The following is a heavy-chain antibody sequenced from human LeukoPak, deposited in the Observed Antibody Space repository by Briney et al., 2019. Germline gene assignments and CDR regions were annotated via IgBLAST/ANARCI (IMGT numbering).Heavy chain of an antibody. J-gene: IGHJ5*02. V-gene: IGHV4-59*01. Sequence: SETLSLTCTVSGVSISSYYWTWIRQPPGKGLQWIGYISYSGSTNYNHSLKSRVTISVDTSKNQYSLNLTSVTAADTAVYYCARGYSRSWYQAVVYIWLDPWGQGTLVTVSS. CDR1: GVSISSYY. CDR3: ARGYSRSWYQAVVYIWLDP. D-gene: IGHD6-13*01. CDR2: ISYSGST.